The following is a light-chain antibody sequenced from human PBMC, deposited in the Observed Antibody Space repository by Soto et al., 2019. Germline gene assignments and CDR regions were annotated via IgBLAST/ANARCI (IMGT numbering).Light chain of an antibody. J-gene: IGKJ2*01. CDR3: QQYNNWPPYT. CDR1: QRVSRN. Sequence: TLSLSPGERATLSCRASQRVSRNLAWYQQKPGQAPRLLIYGASTRATGIPARFSGSGSETEFTLTISGLQSEDFAVYYCQQYNNWPPYTFGQGTKVDIK. V-gene: IGKV3-15*01. CDR2: GAS.